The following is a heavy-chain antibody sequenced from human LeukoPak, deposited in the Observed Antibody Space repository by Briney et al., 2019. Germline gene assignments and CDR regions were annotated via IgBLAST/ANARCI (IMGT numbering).Heavy chain of an antibody. J-gene: IGHJ5*02. D-gene: IGHD3-10*01. Sequence: RASGTLSLTCAVSGGSISSSNWWSWVRQPPGKGLEWIGEIYHSGSTNYNPSLKSRVTISVDKSKNQFSLKLSSVTAADTAVYYCARVPAPTIWFGEPTNWFDPWGQGTLVTVSS. CDR3: ARVPAPTIWFGEPTNWFDP. CDR2: IYHSGST. CDR1: GGSISSSNW. V-gene: IGHV4-4*02.